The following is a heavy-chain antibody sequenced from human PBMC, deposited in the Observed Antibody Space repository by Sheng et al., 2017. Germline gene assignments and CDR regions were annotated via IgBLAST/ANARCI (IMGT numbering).Heavy chain of an antibody. J-gene: IGHJ6*02. Sequence: EVQLLESGGGLVQPGGSLRLSCGASGFTFSSYAMTWVRQAPGKGLEWVSSISASGSSTYYADSVKGRFTISRDNSKNTLYVQMNSLRAEDTALYYCAKLVSQLWRSGLYGMDVWGQGTTVTVSS. CDR2: ISASGSST. D-gene: IGHD5-18*01. CDR3: AKLVSQLWRSGLYGMDV. CDR1: GFTFSSYA. V-gene: IGHV3-23*01.